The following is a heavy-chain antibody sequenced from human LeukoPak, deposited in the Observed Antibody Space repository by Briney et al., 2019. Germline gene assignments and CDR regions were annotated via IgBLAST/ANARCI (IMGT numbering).Heavy chain of an antibody. CDR3: ARETIYAFDI. CDR2: IYYSGST. J-gene: IGHJ3*02. V-gene: IGHV4-59*01. Sequence: SETLSLTCTVSGGSISSYYWSWIRQPPAKGLEWIGYIYYSGSTNYNPALKSRVTVSVDTSKNQFSLKLSSVTAADTAVYYCARETIYAFDIWGQGTMVTVSS. CDR1: GGSISSYY.